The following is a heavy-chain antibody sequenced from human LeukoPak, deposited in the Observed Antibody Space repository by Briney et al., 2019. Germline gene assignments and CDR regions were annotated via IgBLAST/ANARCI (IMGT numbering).Heavy chain of an antibody. J-gene: IGHJ6*03. V-gene: IGHV3-30*04. Sequence: GGSLRLSCAASGFTFSSYAMHWVRQAPGKGLEWVAVISYDGSNKNSADSVKGRFTISRDNSKNTLYLQMNSLRAEDTAVYYCARDGYYYGTSGYYEFYYYMDVWGKGTTVTVSS. CDR2: ISYDGSNK. CDR3: ARDGYYYGTSGYYEFYYYMDV. D-gene: IGHD3-22*01. CDR1: GFTFSSYA.